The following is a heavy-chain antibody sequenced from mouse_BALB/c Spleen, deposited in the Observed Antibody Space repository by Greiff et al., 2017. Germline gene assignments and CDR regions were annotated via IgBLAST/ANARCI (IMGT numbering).Heavy chain of an antibody. Sequence: EVKLVESGGGLVKPGGSLKLSCAASGFTFSSYTMSWVRQTPEKRLEWVATISSGGSYTYYPDSVKGRFTISRDNAKNTLYLQMSNLKSEDTAMYYCTREYYGSSYHWYFDVWGAGTTVTVSS. CDR3: TREYYGSSYHWYFDV. CDR1: GFTFSSYT. D-gene: IGHD1-1*01. V-gene: IGHV5-6-4*01. J-gene: IGHJ1*01. CDR2: ISSGGSYT.